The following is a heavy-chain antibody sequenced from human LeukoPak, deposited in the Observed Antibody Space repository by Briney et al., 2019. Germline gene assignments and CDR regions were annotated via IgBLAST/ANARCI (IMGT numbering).Heavy chain of an antibody. Sequence: SETLSLTCTVSGGSISSSSYYWGWIRQPPGKGLEWIGSIYYSGSTYYNPSLKSRVTISVDTSKNQFSLKLSSVTAADTAVYYCARSMVGTSLDAFDIWGQGTMVTVSS. V-gene: IGHV4-39*07. J-gene: IGHJ3*02. CDR1: GGSISSSSYY. D-gene: IGHD4-23*01. CDR3: ARSMVGTSLDAFDI. CDR2: IYYSGST.